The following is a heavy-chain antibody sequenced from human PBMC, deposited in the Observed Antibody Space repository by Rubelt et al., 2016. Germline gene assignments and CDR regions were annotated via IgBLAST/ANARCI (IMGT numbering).Heavy chain of an antibody. CDR1: GGSFSGYY. CDR3: ARHGHPEGYYDSSGYYNYFDY. J-gene: IGHJ4*02. Sequence: QVQLQQWGAGLLKPSETLSLTCAVYGGSFSGYYWSWIRQPPGKGLEWIEEINHSGSTNYNPSLKSRVTRSVDTSKNQFSLKLSSVTAADTAVYYCARHGHPEGYYDSSGYYNYFDYWGQGTLVTVSS. V-gene: IGHV4-34*01. CDR2: INHSGST. D-gene: IGHD3-22*01.